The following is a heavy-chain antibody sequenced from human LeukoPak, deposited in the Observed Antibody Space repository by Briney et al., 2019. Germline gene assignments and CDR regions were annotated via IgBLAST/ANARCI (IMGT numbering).Heavy chain of an antibody. CDR3: VKDLGRYRNNCFDY. D-gene: IGHD1-26*01. Sequence: PGGPLRHSCAASGFTFSSYAMSWVRQAPEKGLEWVSTISGSGGGTYYADSVKGRFTISRDDSKNTLYLQMNSLRAEDTAVYYCVKDLGRYRNNCFDYWGQGTLVTVSS. CDR1: GFTFSSYA. J-gene: IGHJ4*02. V-gene: IGHV3-23*01. CDR2: ISGSGGGT.